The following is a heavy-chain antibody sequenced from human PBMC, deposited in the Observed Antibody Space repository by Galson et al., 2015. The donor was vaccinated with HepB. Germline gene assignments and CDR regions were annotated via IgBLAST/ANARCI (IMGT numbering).Heavy chain of an antibody. V-gene: IGHV3-53*01. D-gene: IGHD3-3*01. J-gene: IGHJ4*02. Sequence: SLRLSCAASGFTVSSNYMSWVRQAPGKGLEWVSVIYSGGSTYYADSVKGRFTISRDNSKNTLYLQMNSLRAEDTAVYYCARGEAYDFWSGYSSSFDYWGQGTLVTVSS. CDR2: IYSGGST. CDR1: GFTVSSNY. CDR3: ARGEAYDFWSGYSSSFDY.